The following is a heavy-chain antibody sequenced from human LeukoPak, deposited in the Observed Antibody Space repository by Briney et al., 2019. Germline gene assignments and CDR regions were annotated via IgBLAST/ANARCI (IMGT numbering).Heavy chain of an antibody. D-gene: IGHD1-14*01. CDR1: GFTFVSYA. CDR2: ISSNGGST. J-gene: IGHJ4*02. V-gene: IGHV3-64*01. Sequence: PGGSLRLSCAASGFTFVSYAMHWVRQAPGKGLEYVSGISSNGGSTYYANSVKGRFTISRDNSKNTLYLQMGSLTAEDMAVYYCAGVPEGWALFDYWGQGTLVTVSS. CDR3: AGVPEGWALFDY.